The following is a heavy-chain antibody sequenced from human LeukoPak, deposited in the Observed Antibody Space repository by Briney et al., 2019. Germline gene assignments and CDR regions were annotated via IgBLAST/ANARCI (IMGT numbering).Heavy chain of an antibody. V-gene: IGHV3-23*01. Sequence: GRSLRLSCEAYRFNFNRYHMNWLRHDPGNAPACVSDINGRGGSTYYADSVKGRFTISRDNSKNTLYLQMNSLRAEDTAVYYCAKDRWTFMDTAIVYSYWGRGTLVTVSS. CDR3: AKDRWTFMDTAIVYSY. D-gene: IGHD5-18*01. CDR1: RFNFNRYH. J-gene: IGHJ4*02. CDR2: INGRGGST.